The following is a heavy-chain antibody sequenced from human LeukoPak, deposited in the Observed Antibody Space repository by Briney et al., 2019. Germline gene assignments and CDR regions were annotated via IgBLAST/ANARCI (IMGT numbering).Heavy chain of an antibody. J-gene: IGHJ2*01. Sequence: SETLSLTCTVSGYSISSGYYWGWIRQPPGKGLEWIGSIYHSGSTYYNPSLKSRVTISVDTTKNQFSLKLSSVTAADTAVYYCARVPGDWYFDLWGRGTLVTVSS. CDR2: IYHSGST. V-gene: IGHV4-38-2*02. CDR3: ARVPGDWYFDL. CDR1: GYSISSGYY.